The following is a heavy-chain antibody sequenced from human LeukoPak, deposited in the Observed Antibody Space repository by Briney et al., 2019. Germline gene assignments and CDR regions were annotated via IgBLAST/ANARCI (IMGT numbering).Heavy chain of an antibody. J-gene: IGHJ4*02. Sequence: GGSLRLSCTASGFTFGDYAMSWVRQAPGKGLEWVSAISGSGVTTYYADSVKGRFTISRDNSKNTLYLQMNSLRVEDTAIYYCAKDRIVGATTSYDYFDYWGQGTLVTVSS. CDR2: ISGSGVTT. V-gene: IGHV3-23*01. CDR3: AKDRIVGATTSYDYFDY. CDR1: GFTFGDYA. D-gene: IGHD1-26*01.